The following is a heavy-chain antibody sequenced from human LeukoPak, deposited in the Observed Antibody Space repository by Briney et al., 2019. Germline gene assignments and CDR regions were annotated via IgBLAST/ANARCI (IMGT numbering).Heavy chain of an antibody. V-gene: IGHV4-59*01. J-gene: IGHJ4*02. CDR3: ARERYYDSNPDY. Sequence: PSETLSLTCTVSGGSISSYYWSWIRQPPGKGLEWIGYIYYSGSTNYNPSLKSRVTISVDTSKNQFSLKLSSVTAAGTAVYYCARERYYDSNPDYWGQGTLVTVSS. CDR2: IYYSGST. D-gene: IGHD3-22*01. CDR1: GGSISSYY.